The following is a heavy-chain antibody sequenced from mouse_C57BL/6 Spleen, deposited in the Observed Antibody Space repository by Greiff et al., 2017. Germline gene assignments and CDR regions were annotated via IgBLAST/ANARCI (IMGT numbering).Heavy chain of an antibody. CDR3: ARWVYGSSYAMDY. D-gene: IGHD1-1*01. V-gene: IGHV1-50*01. J-gene: IGHJ4*01. CDR1: GYTFTSYW. Sequence: VQLQQPGAELVKPGASVKLSCKASGYTFTSYWMQWVKQRPGQGLEWIGEIDPSDSYTNYNQKFKGKATLTVDTSSSTAYMQLSSLTSEDSAVYYCARWVYGSSYAMDYWGQGTSVTVSS. CDR2: IDPSDSYT.